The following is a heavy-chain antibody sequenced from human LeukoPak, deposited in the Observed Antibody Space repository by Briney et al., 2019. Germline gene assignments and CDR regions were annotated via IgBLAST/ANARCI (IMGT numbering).Heavy chain of an antibody. J-gene: IGHJ6*03. Sequence: SETLSLTCAVSGYSISSGYFWGWIRQPPGKGLEWIVSIYRSGTTYHNPSLKSRVTISLDTSKNQFSLKVSSVTAADTAVYYCARDKVVPAAIYYYYYMDVWGKGTTVTVSS. CDR3: ARDKVVPAAIYYYYYMDV. V-gene: IGHV4-38-2*02. D-gene: IGHD2-2*01. CDR2: IYRSGTT. CDR1: GYSISSGYF.